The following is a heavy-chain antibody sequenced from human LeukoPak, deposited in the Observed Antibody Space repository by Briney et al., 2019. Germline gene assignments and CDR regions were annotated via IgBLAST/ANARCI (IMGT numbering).Heavy chain of an antibody. V-gene: IGHV3-23*01. CDR3: AARYCSGGSCYSVGAFDI. CDR2: INSDGSNT. Sequence: PGGSLRLSCAASGFTFSSYAMSWVRQAPGKGLVWVSRINSDGSNTNYADSVKGRFTISRDNSKNTLYLQMNSLRAEDTAVYYCAARYCSGGSCYSVGAFDIWGQGTMVTVSS. CDR1: GFTFSSYA. J-gene: IGHJ3*02. D-gene: IGHD2-15*01.